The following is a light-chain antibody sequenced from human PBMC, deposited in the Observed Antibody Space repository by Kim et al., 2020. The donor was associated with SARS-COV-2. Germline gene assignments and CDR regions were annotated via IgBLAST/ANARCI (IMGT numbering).Light chain of an antibody. CDR1: SSNIGSNS. CDR3: AAWDDSLSGWV. Sequence: GQRVTISGSGSSSNIGSNSVYWYQQLPGTAPKLRIYRSNQRPSGVPDRFSGSKSGTSASLAISGLQSEDEADYYCAAWDDSLSGWVFGGGTQLTVL. CDR2: RSN. J-gene: IGLJ3*02. V-gene: IGLV1-47*01.